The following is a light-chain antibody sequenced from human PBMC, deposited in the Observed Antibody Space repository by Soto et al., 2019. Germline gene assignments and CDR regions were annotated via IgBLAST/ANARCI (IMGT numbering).Light chain of an antibody. CDR3: QVWDSSSDHYV. V-gene: IGLV3-21*02. J-gene: IGLJ1*01. CDR1: NIGIKS. CDR2: DDS. Sequence: SYELTQPHSVSVAQGQTASITCWGHNIGIKSVHWYQQKPGQAPVLVVYDDSDRPSGIPERFSGSNSGNTATLTISSVEAGDEADYYCQVWDSSSDHYVFGTVTKLTVL.